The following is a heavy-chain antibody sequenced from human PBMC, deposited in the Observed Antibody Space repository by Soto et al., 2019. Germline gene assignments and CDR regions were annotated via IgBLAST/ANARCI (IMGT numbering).Heavy chain of an antibody. CDR1: GYTFSGHA. V-gene: IGHV3-23*01. CDR2: INGGGSST. J-gene: IGHJ4*02. Sequence: EVQLLESGGDLVRPGGSLRLSCAASGYTFSGHAMSWVRQAPGKGLEWVSAINGGGSSTYYADSVKGRFTISRDNSKNTLYLPMDSLSAEDTAIYSCARRHETSLSFDYWGQGSLVTVSS. CDR3: ARRHETSLSFDY. D-gene: IGHD1-1*01.